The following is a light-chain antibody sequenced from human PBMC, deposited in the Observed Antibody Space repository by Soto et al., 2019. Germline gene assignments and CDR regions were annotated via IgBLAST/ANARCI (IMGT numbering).Light chain of an antibody. V-gene: IGKV1-5*03. CDR3: QHYNSYSEA. Sequence: DIQMNQSPSTLSASVGYRVTITCRASQTISSWLAWYQQKPGKAPKLLIYKASTLKSGVPSRFSGSGSGTEFTLTISSLQPDDFATYYCQHYNSYSEAFGQGTKVDIK. J-gene: IGKJ1*01. CDR1: QTISSW. CDR2: KAS.